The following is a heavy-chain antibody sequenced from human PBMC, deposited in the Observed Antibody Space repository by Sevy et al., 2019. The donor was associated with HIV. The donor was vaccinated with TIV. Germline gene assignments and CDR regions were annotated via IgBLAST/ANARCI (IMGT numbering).Heavy chain of an antibody. J-gene: IGHJ6*02. CDR1: GFTFSTYA. CDR3: AKGDRTFYGLDV. V-gene: IGHV3-23*01. D-gene: IGHD3-16*01. CDR2: ISGSAGST. Sequence: RGSLRLSCAASGFTFSTYAMSWVRQAPGKGLEWVSAISGSAGSTYYADLVKGRFTISRDKSKNTLYLQMNSLRAEDTAVYYCAKGDRTFYGLDVWGQGTTVTVSS.